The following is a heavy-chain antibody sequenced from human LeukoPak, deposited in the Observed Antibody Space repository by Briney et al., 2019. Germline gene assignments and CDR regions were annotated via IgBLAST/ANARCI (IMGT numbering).Heavy chain of an antibody. D-gene: IGHD2-2*01. CDR3: AKVPWGTRADAFDI. CDR2: IIPIFGTA. J-gene: IGHJ3*02. CDR1: GGTFSSYA. Sequence: SVKVSCKASGGTFSSYAISWVRQAPGQGLEWMGGIIPIFGTANYAQKFQGRVTITADESTSTAYMELSSLRAEDTAVYYCAKVPWGTRADAFDIWGQGTMVTVSS. V-gene: IGHV1-69*13.